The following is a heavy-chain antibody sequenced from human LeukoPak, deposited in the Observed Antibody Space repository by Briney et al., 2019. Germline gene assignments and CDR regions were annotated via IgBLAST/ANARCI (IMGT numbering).Heavy chain of an antibody. Sequence: SVKVSCKASGGTFSSYAISWVRQAPGQGLEWMGGIIPIFGTANYAQKFQGRVTITADGSTSTAYMELSSLRSEDTAVYYCARGGITGTPHGYWGQGTLVTVSS. V-gene: IGHV1-69*01. CDR1: GGTFSSYA. CDR2: IIPIFGTA. D-gene: IGHD1-20*01. J-gene: IGHJ4*02. CDR3: ARGGITGTPHGY.